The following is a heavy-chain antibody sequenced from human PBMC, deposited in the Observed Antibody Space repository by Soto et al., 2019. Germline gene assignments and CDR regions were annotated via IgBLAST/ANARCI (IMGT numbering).Heavy chain of an antibody. CDR3: ARDPADYDSSGYLEPYGMDV. J-gene: IGHJ6*02. CDR2: ISYDGSNK. V-gene: IGHV3-30*03. Sequence: GGSLRLSCAASGFTFSSYGMHWVRQAPGKGLEWVAVISYDGSNKYYADSVKGRFTISRDNSKNTLYLQMNSLRAEDTAVYYCARDPADYDSSGYLEPYGMDVWGQGTTVTVSS. CDR1: GFTFSSYG. D-gene: IGHD3-22*01.